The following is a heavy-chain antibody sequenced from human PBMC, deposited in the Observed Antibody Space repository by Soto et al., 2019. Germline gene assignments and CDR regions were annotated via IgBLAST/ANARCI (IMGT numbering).Heavy chain of an antibody. CDR2: IYHSGST. D-gene: IGHD6-6*01. CDR3: ASPLRTARGGSYYYYGMDV. Sequence: SETLSLTCAVSGYSISSGYYWGWIRQPPGKGLEWIGSIYHSGSTYYNPSLKSRVTISVDTSKNQFSLKLSSVTAADTAVYYCASPLRTARGGSYYYYGMDVWGQGTTVTVSS. CDR1: GYSISSGYY. V-gene: IGHV4-38-2*01. J-gene: IGHJ6*02.